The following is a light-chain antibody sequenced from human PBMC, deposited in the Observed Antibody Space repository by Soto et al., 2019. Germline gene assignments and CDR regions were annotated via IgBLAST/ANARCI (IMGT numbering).Light chain of an antibody. J-gene: IGKJ3*01. CDR2: GAS. Sequence: EIVMTQSPATLSVSPGERATLSYRASQSVSSNFAWYQQKPGQAPRLLIYGASTRATGIHARFSGSGCGTEFTISISSRQSEDFAVYYRQQYNNRPLLPFGPGTKVYI. CDR1: QSVSSN. CDR3: QQYNNRPLLP. V-gene: IGKV3-15*01.